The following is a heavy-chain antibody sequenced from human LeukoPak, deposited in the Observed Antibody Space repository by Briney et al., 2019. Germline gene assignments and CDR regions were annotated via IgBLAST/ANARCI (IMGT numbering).Heavy chain of an antibody. CDR2: ISDSGSTI. V-gene: IGHV3-11*01. J-gene: IGHJ4*02. CDR3: AREGGDWGEGYFDY. Sequence: SGGSLRLSCAATGFTFSDYYMSWIRQVPGKGLEWVSYISDSGSTIYYADSVKGRFTISRDNAKNSLYLQMNSLRAEDTAVYYCAREGGDWGEGYFDYWGQGTLVTVSS. CDR1: GFTFSDYY. D-gene: IGHD3-16*01.